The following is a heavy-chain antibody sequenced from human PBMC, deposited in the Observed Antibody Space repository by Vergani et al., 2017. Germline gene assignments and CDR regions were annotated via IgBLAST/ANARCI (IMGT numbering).Heavy chain of an antibody. CDR3: ARAVSSSSWCASYYYYYYMDV. CDR2: IYTSGST. Sequence: QVQLQESGPGLVKPSQTLSLTCTVSGSSISSGSYYWSWIRQPAGKGLEWIGRIYTSGSTNYNPSLKSRVTMSVDTSKNQFSLKLSSVTAADTAVYYCARAVSSSSWCASYYYYYYMDVWGKGTTVTVSS. CDR1: GSSISSGSYY. V-gene: IGHV4-61*02. J-gene: IGHJ6*03. D-gene: IGHD6-13*01.